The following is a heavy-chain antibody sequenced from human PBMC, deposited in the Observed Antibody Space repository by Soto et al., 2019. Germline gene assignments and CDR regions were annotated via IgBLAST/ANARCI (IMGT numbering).Heavy chain of an antibody. J-gene: IGHJ6*02. D-gene: IGHD6-25*01. V-gene: IGHV1-69*13. CDR3: ARAQTFIAAEYYYGMDV. Sequence: SVTVSCKASGGTFSSYAISWVRQAPGQGLEWMGGIIPIFGTANYAQKFQGRVTITADESTSTAYMELSSLRSEDTAVYYCARAQTFIAAEYYYGMDVWGQGTTVTVSS. CDR1: GGTFSSYA. CDR2: IIPIFGTA.